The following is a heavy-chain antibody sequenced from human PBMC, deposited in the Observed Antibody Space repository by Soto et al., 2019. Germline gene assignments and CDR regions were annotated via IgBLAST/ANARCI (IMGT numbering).Heavy chain of an antibody. CDR2: INPDNGNT. CDR1: GYAFSGYA. Sequence: ASVKVSCKTSGYAFSGYALHWVRQVPGQRLEWMGWINPDNGNTKVSQRLQGRVTLTRDTSATTVYMELRSLTSEDTAVYYCARYRSITMVRGVIKGDYYFDYWGQGTLVTVSS. D-gene: IGHD3-10*01. J-gene: IGHJ4*02. V-gene: IGHV1-3*01. CDR3: ARYRSITMVRGVIKGDYYFDY.